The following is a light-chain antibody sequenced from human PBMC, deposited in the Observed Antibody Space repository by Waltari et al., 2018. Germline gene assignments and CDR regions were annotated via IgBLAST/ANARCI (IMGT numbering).Light chain of an antibody. J-gene: IGKJ5*01. CDR3: QQYNNWPPST. V-gene: IGKV3-15*01. CDR2: GAS. Sequence: EIVMTQSPATLSVSPGERATLSCRASQSVSSNLAWYQQKPGQAPRLLIYGASTRATGIPARVSGSGSGTEFTLTISSLQSEDFAVYYCQQYNNWPPSTFGQGTRLEIK. CDR1: QSVSSN.